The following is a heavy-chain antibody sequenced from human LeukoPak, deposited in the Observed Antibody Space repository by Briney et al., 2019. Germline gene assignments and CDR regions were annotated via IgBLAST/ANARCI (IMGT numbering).Heavy chain of an antibody. CDR1: GFTFSSYG. V-gene: IGHV3-30*02. CDR3: AKDHLGYQLPRSDP. CDR2: IRYDGSNK. Sequence: GGSLRLSCAASGFTFSSYGMHWVRQAPGKGLEWVAFIRYDGSNKYYADSVKGRFTISRDNSKNTLYLQMNSLRAEDTAVYYCAKDHLGYQLPRSDPWGQGTLVTVSS. J-gene: IGHJ5*02. D-gene: IGHD2-2*01.